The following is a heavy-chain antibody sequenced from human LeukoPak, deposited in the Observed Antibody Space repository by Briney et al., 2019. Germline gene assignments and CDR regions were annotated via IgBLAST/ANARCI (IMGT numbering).Heavy chain of an antibody. V-gene: IGHV3-21*01. CDR2: ISSSSSYI. J-gene: IGHJ5*02. Sequence: GGSLGLSCAASGFTFSSYSMNWVRQAPGKGLEWVSSISSSSSYIYYADSVKGRFTISRDNAKNSLYLQMNSLRAEDTAVYYCARGRVPNWFDPWGQGTLVTVSS. CDR1: GFTFSSYS. CDR3: ARGRVPNWFDP.